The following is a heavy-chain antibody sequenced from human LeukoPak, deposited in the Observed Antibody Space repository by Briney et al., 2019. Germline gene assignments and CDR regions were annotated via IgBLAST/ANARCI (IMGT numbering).Heavy chain of an antibody. CDR3: ARVRLEYSSSSLAGYYYYMDV. J-gene: IGHJ6*03. CDR1: GFTFSSYA. D-gene: IGHD6-6*01. CDR2: ISYDGSNK. Sequence: GRSLRLSCAASGFTFSSYAMHWVRQAPGKGLEWVAVISYDGSNKYYADSVKGRFTISRDNSKNTLYLQMNSLRAEDTAVYYCARVRLEYSSSSLAGYYYYMDVWGKGTTVTVSS. V-gene: IGHV3-30*04.